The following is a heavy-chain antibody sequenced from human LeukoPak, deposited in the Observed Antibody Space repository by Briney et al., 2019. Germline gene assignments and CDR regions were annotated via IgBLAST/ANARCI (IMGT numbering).Heavy chain of an antibody. V-gene: IGHV3-23*01. J-gene: IGHJ2*01. Sequence: PGGSLRLSCAASGFTFSSYAVSWVRQAPGKGLEWVSAISGSGGSTYYADSVKGRFTISRDNSKNTLYLQMNSLRAEDTAVYYCAKTVAGQSGANWYFDLWGRGTLVTVSS. CDR2: ISGSGGST. CDR1: GFTFSSYA. CDR3: AKTVAGQSGANWYFDL. D-gene: IGHD6-19*01.